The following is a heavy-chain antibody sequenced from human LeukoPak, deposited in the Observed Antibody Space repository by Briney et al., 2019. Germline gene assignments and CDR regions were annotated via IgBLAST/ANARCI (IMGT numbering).Heavy chain of an antibody. Sequence: QHGGSLSLSCAPSLFTVSSIYVSWVPQAPGKGLEWVSAIYSGGSTYYAHSVNSRCTISRHNTKNTQYLQMNSLRAEDTAAYYCAKCGSGSRYWYFDLWGRGTLVTVSS. CDR2: IYSGGST. D-gene: IGHD3-10*01. CDR3: AKCGSGSRYWYFDL. J-gene: IGHJ2*01. CDR1: LFTVSSIY. V-gene: IGHV3-53*04.